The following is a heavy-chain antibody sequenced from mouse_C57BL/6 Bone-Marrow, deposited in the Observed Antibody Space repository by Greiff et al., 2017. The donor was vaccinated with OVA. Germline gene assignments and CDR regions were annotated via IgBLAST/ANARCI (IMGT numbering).Heavy chain of an antibody. V-gene: IGHV14-4*01. J-gene: IGHJ2*01. CDR3: TTRYSNYYFDY. D-gene: IGHD2-5*01. CDR1: GFTIKDAY. Sequence: VQLQQSGAELVRPGASVKLSCTASGFTIKDAYMHWVKQRPEQGLEWIGWIDPENGDTEYASKFQGKATITADTSSNTAYLQLSSLTSEDTAVYYCTTRYSNYYFDYWGQGTTLTVSS. CDR2: IDPENGDT.